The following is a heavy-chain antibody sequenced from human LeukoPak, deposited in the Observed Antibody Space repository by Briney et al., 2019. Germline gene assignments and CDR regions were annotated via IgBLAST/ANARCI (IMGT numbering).Heavy chain of an antibody. Sequence: ASVKVSCKASGYTFTSYDINWVRQATGQGLEWMGWMNPNSGNTGYAQKFQGRVTMTRNTSISTAYMELSSLRSEDTAVYYCAREKDSSVGGGTYYFDYWGQGTLVTVSS. CDR1: GYTFTSYD. J-gene: IGHJ4*02. CDR2: MNPNSGNT. D-gene: IGHD3-22*01. V-gene: IGHV1-8*01. CDR3: AREKDSSVGGGTYYFDY.